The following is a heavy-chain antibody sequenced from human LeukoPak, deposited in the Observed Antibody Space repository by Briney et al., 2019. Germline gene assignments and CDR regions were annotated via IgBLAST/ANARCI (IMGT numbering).Heavy chain of an antibody. CDR1: GDTFTTYD. Sequence: ASVTVSFTSSGDTFTTYDINWVRQAPGQGLEWMGWMNPKSGNTVYAQKFQGRVIMTRDTSKSTAYMELSSLRSEDTAVYYCGRAITIFDYYYMDVWGKGSTVTVSS. J-gene: IGHJ6*03. D-gene: IGHD3-3*01. V-gene: IGHV1-8*01. CDR3: GRAITIFDYYYMDV. CDR2: MNPKSGNT.